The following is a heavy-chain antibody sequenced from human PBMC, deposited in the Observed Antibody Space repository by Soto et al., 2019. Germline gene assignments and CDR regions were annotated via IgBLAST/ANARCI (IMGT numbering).Heavy chain of an antibody. CDR1: GGTFSSYA. Sequence: SVKVSCKASGGTFSSYAISWVRQAPGQGLEWMGGIIPIFGTANYAQKFQGRVTITADESTSTAYMELSSLRSEDTAVYYCARDISDYYDSSGYFPAYWGQGTLVTVSS. V-gene: IGHV1-69*13. CDR3: ARDISDYYDSSGYFPAY. D-gene: IGHD3-22*01. J-gene: IGHJ4*02. CDR2: IIPIFGTA.